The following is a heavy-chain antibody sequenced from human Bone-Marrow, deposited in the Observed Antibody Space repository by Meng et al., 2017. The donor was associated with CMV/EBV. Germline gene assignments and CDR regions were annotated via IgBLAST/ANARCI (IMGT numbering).Heavy chain of an antibody. J-gene: IGHJ6*02. D-gene: IGHD3-3*01. V-gene: IGHV4-34*01. CDR2: INHSGST. Sequence: GALRLSCAVYGGSFSGYYWSWIRQPPGKGLEWIGEINHSGSTNYNPSLKSRVTISVDTSKNQFSLKLSSVTAADTAVYNCARQRGRGGFLKPVRGMDVWGQGTTVTVSS. CDR3: ARQRGRGGFLKPVRGMDV. CDR1: GGSFSGYY.